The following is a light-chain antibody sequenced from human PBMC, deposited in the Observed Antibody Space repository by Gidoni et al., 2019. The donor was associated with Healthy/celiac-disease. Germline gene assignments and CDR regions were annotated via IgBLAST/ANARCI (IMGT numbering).Light chain of an antibody. CDR2: AAS. Sequence: DIQMTQSPSSLSASVGDRVTITCRASQGISNYLAWYQQKPGKLPELLIYAASTLQSGVPFRFSGSGSGTDFTLTISSLQPEDVATYAPGTFGQXTKVEIK. CDR1: QGISNY. CDR3: GT. J-gene: IGKJ1*01. V-gene: IGKV1-27*01.